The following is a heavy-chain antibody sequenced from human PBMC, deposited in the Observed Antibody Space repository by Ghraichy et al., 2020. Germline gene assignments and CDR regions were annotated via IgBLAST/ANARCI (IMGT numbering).Heavy chain of an antibody. Sequence: GGSLRLTCAASGFTFSTYALSWVRQAPGKGLEWVSAISGSGGNTYYADSVKGQFTISRDNSKNTLFLQMTSLRAEDMAVYYCARAAGSSSNDFWGQGTLVTVSS. CDR1: GFTFSTYA. D-gene: IGHD6-6*01. CDR2: ISGSGGNT. V-gene: IGHV3-23*01. J-gene: IGHJ4*02. CDR3: ARAAGSSSNDF.